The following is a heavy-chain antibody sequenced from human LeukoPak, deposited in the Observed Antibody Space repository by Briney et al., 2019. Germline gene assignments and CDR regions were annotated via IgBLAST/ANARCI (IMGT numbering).Heavy chain of an antibody. Sequence: GASVKVSCKAAGYTFTSYGISWVRQAPGQGLEWMGWISAYNGNTNYAQKLQGRVTMTTDTSTSTACMELRSLRSDDTAVYYCARDSEMATMHPTNYWGQGTLVTVSS. CDR1: GYTFTSYG. J-gene: IGHJ4*02. V-gene: IGHV1-18*01. CDR2: ISAYNGNT. D-gene: IGHD5-24*01. CDR3: ARDSEMATMHPTNY.